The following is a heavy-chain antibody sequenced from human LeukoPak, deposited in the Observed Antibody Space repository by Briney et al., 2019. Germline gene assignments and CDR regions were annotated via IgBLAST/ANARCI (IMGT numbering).Heavy chain of an antibody. V-gene: IGHV3-15*01. CDR2: IKTKSDGGTT. J-gene: IGHJ4*02. CDR3: TRKSYFEN. Sequence: PGGSLRLSCAASGFGFINTWMTWVRQAPGRGLERVARIKTKSDGGTTDYAAPVKGRFTISRADSNNMVYLQLNSLKTEDTAIYYCTRKSYFENWGQGTLVTVSA. CDR1: GFGFINTW.